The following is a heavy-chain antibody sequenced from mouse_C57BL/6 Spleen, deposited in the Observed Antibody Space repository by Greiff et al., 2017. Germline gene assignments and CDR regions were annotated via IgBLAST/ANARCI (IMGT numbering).Heavy chain of an antibody. CDR3: ARGGDPWYFDV. CDR1: GYTFTSYW. Sequence: QVQLKESGAELVRPGSSVKLSCKASGYTFTSYWMDWVKQRPGQGLEWIGNIYPSDSETHYNQKFKDKATLTVDKSSSTAYMQLSSLTSEDSAVYYCARGGDPWYFDVWGTGTTVTVSS. V-gene: IGHV1-61*01. J-gene: IGHJ1*03. CDR2: IYPSDSET.